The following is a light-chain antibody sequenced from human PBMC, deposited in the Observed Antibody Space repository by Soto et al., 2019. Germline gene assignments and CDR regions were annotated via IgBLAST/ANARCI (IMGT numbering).Light chain of an antibody. Sequence: SVLAQPGSVSRSPGQSVTISCTGTSSDVGGYNYVSWYQQHPGKAPKLMIYDVSKRPSGVPDRFSGSKSGNTASLTISGLQAEDEADYYCCSYAGSYTYYVFGTGTKVTV. CDR2: DVS. CDR3: CSYAGSYTYYV. V-gene: IGLV2-11*01. CDR1: SSDVGGYNY. J-gene: IGLJ1*01.